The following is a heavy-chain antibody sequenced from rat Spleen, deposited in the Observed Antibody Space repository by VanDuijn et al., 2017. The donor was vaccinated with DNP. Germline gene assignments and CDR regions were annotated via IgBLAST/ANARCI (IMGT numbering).Heavy chain of an antibody. CDR2: ISSGGST. D-gene: IGHD1-7*01. V-gene: IGHV2-19*01. J-gene: IGHJ2*01. CDR1: GFSLADYS. Sequence: QVQLRESGPGLLQPSQTLSLTCTVSGFSLADYSIHWVRQPPGKGLEWIATISSGGSTYYNSALKSRLSISRDTSKSQVFLEMNSLQTEDTAIYFCARSHTTGMTWFAYWGQGVMVTVSS. CDR3: ARSHTTGMTWFAY.